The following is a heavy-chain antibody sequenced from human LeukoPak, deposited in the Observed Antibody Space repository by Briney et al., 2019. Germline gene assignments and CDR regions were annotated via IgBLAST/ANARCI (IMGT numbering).Heavy chain of an antibody. D-gene: IGHD6-13*01. Sequence: PGRSLRLSCAASGFTFDDYAMHWVRQAPGKGLECVSGISWNSGSIGYADSVKGRFTISRDNAKNSLYLQMNSLRAEDMALYYCAKDFGPEGGIAAAATPFDYWGQGTLVTVSS. J-gene: IGHJ4*02. CDR1: GFTFDDYA. V-gene: IGHV3-9*03. CDR2: ISWNSGSI. CDR3: AKDFGPEGGIAAAATPFDY.